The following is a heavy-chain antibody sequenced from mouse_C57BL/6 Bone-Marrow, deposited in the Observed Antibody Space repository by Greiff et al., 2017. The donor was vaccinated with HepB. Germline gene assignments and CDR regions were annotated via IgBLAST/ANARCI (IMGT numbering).Heavy chain of an antibody. D-gene: IGHD1-1*01. V-gene: IGHV8-8*01. J-gene: IGHJ4*01. CDR2: IWWDDDK. CDR1: GFSLSTFGMG. Sequence: QVTLKESGPGILQPSQTLSLTCSFSGFSLSTFGMGVGWIRQPSGKGLEWLAHIWWDDDKYYNPALKSRLTISKDTSKNQVFLKIANVDTADTATYYCARMDYYGSSYRTFYYAMDYWGQGTSVTVSS. CDR3: ARMDYYGSSYRTFYYAMDY.